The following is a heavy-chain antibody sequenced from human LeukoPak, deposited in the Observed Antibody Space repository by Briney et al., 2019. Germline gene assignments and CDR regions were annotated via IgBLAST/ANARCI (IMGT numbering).Heavy chain of an antibody. D-gene: IGHD3-22*01. V-gene: IGHV3-49*03. Sequence: GGSLRLSCSASGFTFRDYTVSWFCQAPGKRLEWVGLIRSEAYSGTTEYATSVKDRFTISRDDSKSLAYLHMNSLKTEDTAVYYCTDSSGYLLPDYWGQGTLVTVSS. CDR2: IRSEAYSGTT. CDR1: GFTFRDYT. CDR3: TDSSGYLLPDY. J-gene: IGHJ4*02.